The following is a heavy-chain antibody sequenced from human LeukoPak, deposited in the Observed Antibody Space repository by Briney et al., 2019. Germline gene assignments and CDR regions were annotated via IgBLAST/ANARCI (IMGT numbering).Heavy chain of an antibody. CDR1: GFTFVNAS. CDR2: MKSKPEGGTT. CDR3: TTGNP. Sequence: GGSLRLSCLTSGFTFVNASMSWVRQAPGKGLEWVGLMKSKPEGGTTFYAAPVRGRFTISRDDSRNTLYLQMSSLTIGDTGVYYCTTGNPWGQGTLVTVSS. V-gene: IGHV3-15*01. J-gene: IGHJ5*02.